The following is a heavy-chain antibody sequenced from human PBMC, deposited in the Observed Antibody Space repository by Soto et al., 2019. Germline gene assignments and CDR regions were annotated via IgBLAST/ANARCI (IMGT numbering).Heavy chain of an antibody. CDR2: INHSGST. V-gene: IGHV4-34*01. J-gene: IGHJ6*02. CDR1: GGSFSGYY. D-gene: IGHD2-15*01. CDR3: ARGECGNDYYYGRDV. Sequence: PSETLSLTCAVYGGSFSGYYWSWIRQPPGKGLEWIGEINHSGSTNYNPSLKSRVTISVDTSKNQFSLKLSSVTAADTAVYYCARGECGNDYYYGRDVWGQGTTVTVSS.